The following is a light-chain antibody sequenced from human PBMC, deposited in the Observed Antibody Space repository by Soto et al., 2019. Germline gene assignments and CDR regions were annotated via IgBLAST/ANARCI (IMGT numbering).Light chain of an antibody. CDR2: EVN. CDR3: CSSTTTSTHV. CDR1: SSDIGAYYY. J-gene: IGLJ1*01. V-gene: IGLV2-14*01. Sequence: QSALTQPASLSGSPGQSITISCTGTSSDIGAYYYVSWFQQHPGKAPKLMISEVNNRPSGVSNRFSGSKSVNTAYLTISGLQVEDEAEYFCCSSTTTSTHVFGTGTKVTVL.